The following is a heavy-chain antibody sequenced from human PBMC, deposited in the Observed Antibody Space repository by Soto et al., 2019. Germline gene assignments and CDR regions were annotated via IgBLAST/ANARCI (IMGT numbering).Heavy chain of an antibody. D-gene: IGHD6-6*01. CDR2: IYHSGST. J-gene: IGHJ5*02. Sequence: SETLSLTCTVSGGSISSGYYYWSWIRQPPGKGLEWIGYIYHSGSTYYNPSLKSRVTISVDTSKNQFSLKLSSVTAADTAVYYCARERPDGARLDPWGQGTLVTVSS. CDR1: GGSISSGYYY. V-gene: IGHV4-30-4*01. CDR3: ARERPDGARLDP.